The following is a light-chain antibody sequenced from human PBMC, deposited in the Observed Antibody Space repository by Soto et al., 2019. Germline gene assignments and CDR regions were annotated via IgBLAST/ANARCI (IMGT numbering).Light chain of an antibody. Sequence: DIQMTQSPSSLSASVGDRVTITCRAIQAISNYLAWYQQKPGKVPTLLISAASTLHSGVPSRFSGSGSGTDFTLTISSLQPEDVETYYCQKFNAVPTFGGGTKVEI. J-gene: IGKJ4*01. CDR1: QAISNY. CDR2: AAS. CDR3: QKFNAVPT. V-gene: IGKV1-27*01.